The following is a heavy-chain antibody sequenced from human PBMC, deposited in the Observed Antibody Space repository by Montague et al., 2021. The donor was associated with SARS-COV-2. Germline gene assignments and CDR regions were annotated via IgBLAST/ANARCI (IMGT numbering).Heavy chain of an antibody. V-gene: IGHV4-31*03. CDR2: IYYSGST. CDR1: GGSVSSGGYY. Sequence: TLSLTCTVSGGSVSSGGYYWSWIRQRPGKGLEWLAYIYYSGSTYYXXXLKSRVSISVDTSKNQFSLKLSSVTAADTAVYYCVRARTRFSLIVVVIDTFDIWGQGTMVTVSS. CDR3: VRARTRFSLIVVVIDTFDI. D-gene: IGHD3-22*01. J-gene: IGHJ3*02.